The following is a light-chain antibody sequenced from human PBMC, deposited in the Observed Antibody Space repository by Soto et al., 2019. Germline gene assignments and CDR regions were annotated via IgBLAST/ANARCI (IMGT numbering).Light chain of an antibody. CDR1: QGVSRK. J-gene: IGKJ4*01. Sequence: ESVLTQSPATLSVAPGERVTFSCRASQGVSRKLAWYQHKPGQAPRLLISGASTGATGIPARFSGSGSGTEFTLTISSLQSEDCAIYYCQQYHTWPITFGGGTKVEIK. CDR2: GAS. CDR3: QQYHTWPIT. V-gene: IGKV3-15*01.